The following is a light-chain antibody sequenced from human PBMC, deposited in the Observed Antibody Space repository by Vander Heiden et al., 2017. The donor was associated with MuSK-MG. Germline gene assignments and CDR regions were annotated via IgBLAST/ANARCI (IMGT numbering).Light chain of an antibody. Sequence: DIQMTQSPSFPSASVGDSVTITSRASQGISNYLAWYQQKPGEVPKLLIYAASTLQAGVPSRFSGSGSGRDFTLTISSLQPEDVATYYCQKYNSTPLFTFGHGTKVDIK. V-gene: IGKV1-27*01. CDR2: AAS. J-gene: IGKJ3*01. CDR3: QKYNSTPLFT. CDR1: QGISNY.